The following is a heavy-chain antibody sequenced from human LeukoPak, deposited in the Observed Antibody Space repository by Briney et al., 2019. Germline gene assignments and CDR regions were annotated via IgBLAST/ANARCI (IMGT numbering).Heavy chain of an antibody. D-gene: IGHD6-13*01. V-gene: IGHV3-23*01. CDR2: ISSSGGST. CDR1: GFTFSIYA. Sequence: QAGGSLRLSCAASGFTFSIYAMSWVRQAPGKGLEWVSGISSSGGSTCYADSVKGRVTISRDNSKSTLYLQMTSLRVEDTAVYFCAKDRGSWYGNWFDPWGQGTRVTVSS. J-gene: IGHJ5*02. CDR3: AKDRGSWYGNWFDP.